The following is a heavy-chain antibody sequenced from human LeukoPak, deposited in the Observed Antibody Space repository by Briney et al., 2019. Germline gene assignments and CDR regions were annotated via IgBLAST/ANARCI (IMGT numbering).Heavy chain of an antibody. CDR1: GGSISSGGYY. J-gene: IGHJ4*02. CDR2: IYYSGST. D-gene: IGHD1-26*01. V-gene: IGHV4-31*03. CDR3: ARVSRSQWYFDY. Sequence: PSQTLSLTCTVSGGSISSGGYYWSWIRQHPGKGLEWIGYIYYSGSTYYNPSLKSRVTISVDTSKNQFSLKLSSVTAADTAVYYCARVSRSQWYFDYWGQETLVTVSS.